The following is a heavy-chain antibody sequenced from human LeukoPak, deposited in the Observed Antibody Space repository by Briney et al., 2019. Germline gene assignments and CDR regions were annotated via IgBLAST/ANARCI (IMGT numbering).Heavy chain of an antibody. CDR1: GFTFSSYS. Sequence: GGSLRLSCAASGFTFSSYSMNWVRQAPGKGLEWVSSISSSSSYIYYADSVKGRFTISRDNAKNSLYLQMNSLRAEDTAVYYCASCSRAYYFGAFDIWGQGTMVTVSS. J-gene: IGHJ3*02. D-gene: IGHD3-10*01. V-gene: IGHV3-21*01. CDR2: ISSSSSYI. CDR3: ASCSRAYYFGAFDI.